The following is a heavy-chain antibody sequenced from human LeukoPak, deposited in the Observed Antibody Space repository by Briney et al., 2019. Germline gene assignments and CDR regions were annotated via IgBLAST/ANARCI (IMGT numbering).Heavy chain of an antibody. CDR2: IYYSGST. Sequence: SSQTLSLTCTVSGGSISSGGYYWSWISQHPGKGLEWIGSIYYSGSTYYNPSLKSRVTISVDSSKNQFSQKLSSVTAADTAVYYCASVTGNSYAPRHYYGMDVWGQGTTVTVSS. V-gene: IGHV4-31*03. J-gene: IGHJ6*02. D-gene: IGHD5-18*01. CDR3: ASVTGNSYAPRHYYGMDV. CDR1: GGSISSGGYY.